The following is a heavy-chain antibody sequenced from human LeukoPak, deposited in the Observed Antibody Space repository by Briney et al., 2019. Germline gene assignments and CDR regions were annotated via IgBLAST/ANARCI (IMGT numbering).Heavy chain of an antibody. J-gene: IGHJ4*02. Sequence: ASVKVSCKASGYTFTGYYIHWMRQAPGQGLEWMGWMNPNSGNTGYAQKFQGRVTITRNTSISTAYMELSSLRSEDTAVYYCASGTWQWPPDYWGQGTLVTVSS. CDR3: ASGTWQWPPDY. CDR2: MNPNSGNT. D-gene: IGHD6-19*01. CDR1: GYTFTGYY. V-gene: IGHV1-8*03.